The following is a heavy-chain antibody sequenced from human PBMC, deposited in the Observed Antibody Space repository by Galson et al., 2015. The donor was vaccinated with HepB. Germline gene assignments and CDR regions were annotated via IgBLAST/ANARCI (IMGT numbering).Heavy chain of an antibody. V-gene: IGHV2-70*01. J-gene: IGHJ4*02. CDR2: IDWEDDK. CDR3: ARTQTSVTTSYYFDN. Sequence: PALVKPTQTVTLTCTFSGFSLNTRGMCVSWIRQPPGKALEWLALIDWEDDKYYSTSLKTRLTISKDTSKNQVVLTVANMDPVDTATYYCARTQTSVTTSYYFDNWGQVTLVTVSS. D-gene: IGHD4-17*01. CDR1: GFSLNTRGMC.